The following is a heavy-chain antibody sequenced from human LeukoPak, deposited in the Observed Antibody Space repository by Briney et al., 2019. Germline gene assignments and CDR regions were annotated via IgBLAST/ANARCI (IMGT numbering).Heavy chain of an antibody. CDR1: GFTFNTHA. J-gene: IGHJ4*02. Sequence: GGSLRLSCEASGFTFNTHAMSWVRQAPGKGVEWVASITSSGRTPYYTDSVKGRLTISRDNSKNTLYLQMNSLRGEDTAVYYCAKDRPNFYETSGSYYKIKGDFWGQGSLVTVSS. CDR2: ITSSGRTP. V-gene: IGHV3-23*01. D-gene: IGHD3-10*01. CDR3: AKDRPNFYETSGSYYKIKGDF.